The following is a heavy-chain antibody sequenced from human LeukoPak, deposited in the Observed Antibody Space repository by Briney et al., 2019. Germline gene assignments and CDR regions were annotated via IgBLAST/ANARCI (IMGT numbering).Heavy chain of an antibody. J-gene: IGHJ4*02. D-gene: IGHD1-26*01. Sequence: AGGSLRLSCAASGFTFSSYGMSWVRQAPGKGLEWVSAISGSGGSTYYADSVKGRFTISRDNSKNTLYLQMSSLRAEDMALYYCAKGAVGGTGPFDYWGQGTLVTVSS. CDR1: GFTFSSYG. V-gene: IGHV3-23*01. CDR3: AKGAVGGTGPFDY. CDR2: ISGSGGST.